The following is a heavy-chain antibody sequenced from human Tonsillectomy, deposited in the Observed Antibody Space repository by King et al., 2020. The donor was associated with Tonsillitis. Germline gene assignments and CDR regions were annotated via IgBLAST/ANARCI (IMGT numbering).Heavy chain of an antibody. Sequence: VQLVESGGGLVQPGRSLKLSCAASGFIFDDYAMHWVRQAPGKGLEWVSGISCKSGTIVYADSVKGRFTISRDNAKNSLSLLMNSLRPEDSALYYCAKGVFGGGVTLEYFDAWGQGTLVIVSS. V-gene: IGHV3-9*01. CDR1: GFIFDDYA. D-gene: IGHD2-8*02. CDR3: AKGVFGGGVTLEYFDA. CDR2: ISCKSGTI. J-gene: IGHJ5*02.